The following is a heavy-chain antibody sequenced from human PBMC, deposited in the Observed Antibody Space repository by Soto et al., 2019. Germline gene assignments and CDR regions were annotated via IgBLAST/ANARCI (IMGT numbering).Heavy chain of an antibody. CDR3: ARSNFGSGVQFDY. D-gene: IGHD3-16*01. V-gene: IGHV1-8*01. Sequence: GASVKVSCKASGYTLSSYDINWVRQATGQGLEWMGWMNPNSGDTGYVQKFQGRVTMTRDTSIGTAYMELSSLRSEDTATYYCARSNFGSGVQFDYWGQGTPVTVSS. J-gene: IGHJ4*02. CDR1: GYTLSSYD. CDR2: MNPNSGDT.